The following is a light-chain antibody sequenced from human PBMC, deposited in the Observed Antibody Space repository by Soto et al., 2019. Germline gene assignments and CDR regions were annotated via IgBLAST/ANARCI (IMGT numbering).Light chain of an antibody. CDR2: GAL. V-gene: IGKV3-15*01. J-gene: IGKJ5*01. CDR3: QQYSSWVVT. CDR1: QSIGDY. Sequence: EVVMTQSPATLSVAPGERATLSCRASQSIGDYLAWYQQKPGQAPRLLIYGALTRATGIPARFGGSGSETDFTLTISSLQYEDFAIYYCQQYSSWVVTFGQGTRL.